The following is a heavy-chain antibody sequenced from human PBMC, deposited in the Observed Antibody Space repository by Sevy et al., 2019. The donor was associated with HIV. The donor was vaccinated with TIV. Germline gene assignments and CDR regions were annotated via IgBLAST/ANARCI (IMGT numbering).Heavy chain of an antibody. Sequence: GGSLRLSCAASGFTLSSYWMNWVRQAPGKGLEWVANIKQDGSEKYYVDSVKGRFTISRDNAKNSLYLQMNSLRAEDTAVYYCMTTVTTVDYWGHGTLGTVSS. V-gene: IGHV3-7*01. CDR3: MTTVTTVDY. CDR1: GFTLSSYW. CDR2: IKQDGSEK. D-gene: IGHD4-17*01. J-gene: IGHJ4*01.